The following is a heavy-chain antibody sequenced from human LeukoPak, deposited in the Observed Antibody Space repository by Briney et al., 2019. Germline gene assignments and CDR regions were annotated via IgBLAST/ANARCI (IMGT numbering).Heavy chain of an antibody. V-gene: IGHV4-61*02. Sequence: PSETLSLTCTVSGGSISSGSYYWSWIRQPAGKGLEWIGRIYTSGSTNYNPSLKSRVTMSVDTSKNQFSLKLSSVTAADTAVYYCARHRGGRGVRGMYGFQGYYYMDVWGKGTTVTISS. D-gene: IGHD3-10*01. J-gene: IGHJ6*03. CDR1: GGSISSGSYY. CDR2: IYTSGST. CDR3: ARHRGGRGVRGMYGFQGYYYMDV.